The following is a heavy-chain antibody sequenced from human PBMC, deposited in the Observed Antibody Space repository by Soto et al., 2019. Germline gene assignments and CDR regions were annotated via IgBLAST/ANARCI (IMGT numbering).Heavy chain of an antibody. D-gene: IGHD6-19*01. V-gene: IGHV6-1*01. J-gene: IGHJ6*02. CDR1: GDSVSSDSAA. CDR2: TYYRSKWYN. Sequence: PAQTLSLTCAISGDSVSSDSAAWNCIRQCPSRGLEWLGRTYYRSKWYNDYAVSVNGRITINPDTSKNHFSLQLNSLTPEDTAVYYCVRSRVFIAVAGMATYYYYYGMDVWGQGTTVTVSS. CDR3: VRSRVFIAVAGMATYYYYYGMDV.